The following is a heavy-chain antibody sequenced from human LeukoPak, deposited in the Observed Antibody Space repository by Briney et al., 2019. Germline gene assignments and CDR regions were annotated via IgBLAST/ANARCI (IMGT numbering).Heavy chain of an antibody. CDR1: GGSFSRYY. J-gene: IGHJ5*02. Sequence: NSSETLSLTCAVYGGSFSRYYWSWIRQPPRKGRERIGEINNSGSTTSNPSLKSRVTISLYTSQKQFSPKIRALTAADTVGYYYSSVRAMMAAISRRSCDLWGQGTLVTVPS. CDR3: SSVRAMMAAISRRSCDL. CDR2: INNSGST. D-gene: IGHD5-24*01. V-gene: IGHV4-34*01.